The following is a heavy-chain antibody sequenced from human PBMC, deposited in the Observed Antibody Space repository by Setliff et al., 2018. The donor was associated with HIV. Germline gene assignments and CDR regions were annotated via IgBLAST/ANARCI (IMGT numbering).Heavy chain of an antibody. D-gene: IGHD3-10*01. V-gene: IGHV4-31*03. CDR3: ARDRYAGEIDY. J-gene: IGHJ4*02. Sequence: SETLSLTCTVSGGSISSGGYYWSWIRQHPGKGLEWIGYIYYTGNTYFNPSLKSRITISIDTSKNQFSLKMSSVTAADTAVYYCARDRYAGEIDYWGQGTLVTVSS. CDR2: IYYTGNT. CDR1: GGSISSGGYY.